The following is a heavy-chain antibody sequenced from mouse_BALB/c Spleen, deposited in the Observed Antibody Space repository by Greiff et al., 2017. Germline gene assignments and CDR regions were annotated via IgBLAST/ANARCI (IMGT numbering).Heavy chain of an antibody. D-gene: IGHD2-14*01. CDR1: GFTFSSYY. Sequence: EVKLVESGGGLVKLGGSLKLSCAASGFTFSSYYMSWVRQTPEKRLELVAAINSNGGSTYYPDTVKGRFTISRDNAKNTLYLQMSSLKSEDTALYYCARHRRYGDFDYWGQGTTLTVSS. CDR3: ARHRRYGDFDY. CDR2: INSNGGST. V-gene: IGHV5-6-2*01. J-gene: IGHJ2*01.